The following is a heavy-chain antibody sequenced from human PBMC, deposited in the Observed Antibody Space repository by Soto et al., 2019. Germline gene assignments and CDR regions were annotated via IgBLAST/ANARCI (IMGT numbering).Heavy chain of an antibody. CDR3: ARGRLYGDYGDFDY. CDR2: MNPNSGNT. V-gene: IGHV1-8*01. D-gene: IGHD4-17*01. CDR1: GYTFTSCD. J-gene: IGHJ4*02. Sequence: GASVKVSCKASGYTFTSCDINWVRQATGQGLEWMGWMNPNSGNTGYAQKFQGRVTMTRNTSISTAYMELSSLRSEDTAVYYCARGRLYGDYGDFDYWGQGTLVTVSS.